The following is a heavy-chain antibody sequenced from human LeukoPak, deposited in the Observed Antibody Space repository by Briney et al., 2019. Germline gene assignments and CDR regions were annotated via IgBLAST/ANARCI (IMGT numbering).Heavy chain of an antibody. CDR3: ARVPRAYCSSTSCFYFDY. J-gene: IGHJ4*02. CDR1: VYTFTSYG. CDR2: ISAYNGNT. V-gene: IGHV1-18*01. D-gene: IGHD2-2*01. Sequence: ASVKVSCKASVYTFTSYGISWVRQAPGQGLEWMGWISAYNGNTNYAQKLQGRVTMTTDTSTSTAYMELRSLRSDDTAVYYCARVPRAYCSSTSCFYFDYWGQGTLVTVSS.